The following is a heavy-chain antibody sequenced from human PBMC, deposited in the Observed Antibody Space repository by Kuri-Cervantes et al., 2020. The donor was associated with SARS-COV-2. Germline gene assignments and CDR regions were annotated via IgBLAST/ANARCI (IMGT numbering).Heavy chain of an antibody. CDR2: LRYDGGEN. CDR1: GFTFSSYS. Sequence: GESLKISCAASGFTFSSYSMNWVRQAPGKGLEWVGFLRYDGGENHYADSVKGRFTISRDNSKNTLYLQMNSLRAEDTAVYYCARDSSGGWLATRSGMDVWGQGTTVTVSS. CDR3: ARDSSGGWLATRSGMDV. J-gene: IGHJ6*02. V-gene: IGHV3-30*02. D-gene: IGHD6-19*01.